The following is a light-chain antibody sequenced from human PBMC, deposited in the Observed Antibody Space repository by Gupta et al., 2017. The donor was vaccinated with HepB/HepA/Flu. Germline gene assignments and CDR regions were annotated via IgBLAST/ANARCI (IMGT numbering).Light chain of an antibody. CDR3: VEWDDSLSGYV. CDR2: NDN. V-gene: IGLV1-47*02. Sequence: QPVLTQPPSASGTSGQRVTIPCSGSSSNTGNDNPYWYQQLPGTAHKRHSYNDNQRHSGVPDRFSGSKSGTTASLANSGLRSEDEADDYCVEWDDSLSGYVFGAGTKVTVL. CDR1: SSNTGNDN. J-gene: IGLJ1*01.